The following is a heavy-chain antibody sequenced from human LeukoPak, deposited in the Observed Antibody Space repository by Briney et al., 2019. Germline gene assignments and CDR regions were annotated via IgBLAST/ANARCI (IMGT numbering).Heavy chain of an antibody. Sequence: ASVKVSCKASGYTFTNYGISWVRQAPGQGLEWMGWISAYNGNTNYAQKFQGRITMTTDTSTSTAYMELRSLRSGDTAVYYCARDSAAGRGFDIWGQGTMVTVSS. V-gene: IGHV1-18*01. J-gene: IGHJ3*02. CDR3: ARDSAAGRGFDI. CDR2: ISAYNGNT. CDR1: GYTFTNYG. D-gene: IGHD3-10*01.